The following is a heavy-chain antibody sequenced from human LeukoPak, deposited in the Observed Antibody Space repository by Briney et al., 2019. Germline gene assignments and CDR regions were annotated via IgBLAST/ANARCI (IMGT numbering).Heavy chain of an antibody. D-gene: IGHD2-2*02. Sequence: GGSLRLSCAASGFTLRSYSMNWVRQAPGEGLEWVSSISSSSSYIKYADSVKGRFTISRDNAKNSLYLQMNSLRAEDTAVYYCARAPEGYCSSTSCYTWFDYWGQGTLVTVSS. CDR1: GFTLRSYS. J-gene: IGHJ4*02. CDR3: ARAPEGYCSSTSCYTWFDY. V-gene: IGHV3-21*01. CDR2: ISSSSSYI.